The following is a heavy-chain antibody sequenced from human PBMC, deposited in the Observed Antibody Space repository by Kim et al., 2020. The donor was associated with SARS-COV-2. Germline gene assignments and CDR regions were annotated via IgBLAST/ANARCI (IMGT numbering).Heavy chain of an antibody. D-gene: IGHD3-10*01. CDR3: AKEADYGSGLDY. Sequence: YYADSVKGRFTISRDNSKNTLYLQMNSLRAEDTAVYYCAKEADYGSGLDYWGQGTLVTVSS. J-gene: IGHJ4*02. V-gene: IGHV3-33*06.